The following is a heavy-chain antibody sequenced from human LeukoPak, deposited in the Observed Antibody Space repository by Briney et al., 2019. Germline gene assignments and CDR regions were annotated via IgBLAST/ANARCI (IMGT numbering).Heavy chain of an antibody. CDR2: IRYDGSNK. V-gene: IGHV3-30*02. CDR3: AKDEISPLDY. Sequence: GGSLRLSCAASGFTFGRYGMHWVRQAPGKGLEWVAFIRYDGSNKYYADSVKGRFTISRDNSKNTLYLQMNSLRAEDTAVYYCAKDEISPLDYWGQGTLVTVSS. CDR1: GFTFGRYG. J-gene: IGHJ4*02. D-gene: IGHD2-15*01.